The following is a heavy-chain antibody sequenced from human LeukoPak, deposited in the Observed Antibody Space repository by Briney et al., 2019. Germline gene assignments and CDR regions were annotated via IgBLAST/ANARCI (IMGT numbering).Heavy chain of an antibody. J-gene: IGHJ4*02. V-gene: IGHV3-7*01. D-gene: IGHD3-10*01. CDR1: GFTFSSYA. CDR2: INQGGSEK. CDR3: ARDAFASGSYNPFDN. Sequence: PGGSLRLSCAASGFTFSSYAMSWVRQAPGKGLEWVANINQGGSEKFYVDSVKGRFTISRDSAKNSLYLQMNSLRAEDTAVYYCARDAFASGSYNPFDNWGQGILVTVSS.